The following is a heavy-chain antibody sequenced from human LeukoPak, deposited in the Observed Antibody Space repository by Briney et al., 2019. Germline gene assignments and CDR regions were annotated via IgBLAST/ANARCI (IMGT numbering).Heavy chain of an antibody. CDR3: ARGPHNVWFDP. J-gene: IGHJ5*02. CDR1: GYTFTGYY. V-gene: IGHV1-8*03. CDR2: INPNSGNT. D-gene: IGHD2-8*01. Sequence: ASVKVSCKASGYTFTGYYMHWVRQAPGQGLEWMGWINPNSGNTGYAQKFQGRVTITRNTSISTAYMELSSLRSEDTAVYYCARGPHNVWFDPWGQGTLVTVSS.